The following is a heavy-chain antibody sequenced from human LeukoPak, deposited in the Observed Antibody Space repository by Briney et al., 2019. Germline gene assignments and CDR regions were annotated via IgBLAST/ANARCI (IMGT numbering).Heavy chain of an antibody. CDR2: INPSGGST. CDR1: GYTFTSYY. D-gene: IGHD3-3*01. Sequence: ASVKVSCKASGYTFTSYYMHWVRQAPGQGLEWMGIINPSGGSTSYAQKFQGRVTMTRDTSTSTVYMELSSLRSEDTAVYYCARVRGEYDFWCGYYNGYYFDYWGQGTLVTVSS. V-gene: IGHV1-46*03. J-gene: IGHJ4*02. CDR3: ARVRGEYDFWCGYYNGYYFDY.